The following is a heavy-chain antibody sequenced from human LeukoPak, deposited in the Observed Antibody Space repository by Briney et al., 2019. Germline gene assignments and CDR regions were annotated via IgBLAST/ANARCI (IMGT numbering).Heavy chain of an antibody. D-gene: IGHD2-21*02. J-gene: IGHJ5*02. CDR2: IYYSGST. CDR3: ARVRDVVVTAIPPWFDP. CDR1: GGSINSYY. Sequence: SETLSLTCTVSGGSINSYYWSWIRQPPGKGLEWIGYIYYSGSTNYNPSLKSRVTISVDTSKNQFSLKLSSVTAADTAVYYCARVRDVVVTAIPPWFDPWGQGTLVTVSS. V-gene: IGHV4-59*01.